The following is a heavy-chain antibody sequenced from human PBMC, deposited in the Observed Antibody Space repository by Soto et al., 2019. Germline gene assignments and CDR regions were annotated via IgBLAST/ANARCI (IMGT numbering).Heavy chain of an antibody. CDR3: TRNLSRVVVAATPFDP. J-gene: IGHJ5*02. CDR2: IRSKAYGGTT. Sequence: LRLSCTASGFTFGDYAMSWFRQAPGKGLEWVGFIRSKAYGGTTEYAASVKGRFTISRDDSKSIAYLQMNSLKTEDTAVYYCTRNLSRVVVAATPFDPWGQGTLVTVSS. V-gene: IGHV3-49*03. CDR1: GFTFGDYA. D-gene: IGHD2-15*01.